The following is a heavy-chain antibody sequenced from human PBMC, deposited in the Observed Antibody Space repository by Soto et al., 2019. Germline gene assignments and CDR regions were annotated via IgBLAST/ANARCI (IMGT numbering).Heavy chain of an antibody. V-gene: IGHV1-18*04. CDR2: ISAYNGNT. D-gene: IGHD1-1*01. J-gene: IGHJ4*02. CDR3: ARERGTLDD. CDR1: GYTFTSYG. Sequence: XSVKVCCSASGYTFTSYGIGLVRQAPGQGLEWMGWISAYNGNTNYAQKLQGRVTMTTDTSTSTAYMELRSLRSDDTAVYYCARERGTLDDWGQGTLVTVSS.